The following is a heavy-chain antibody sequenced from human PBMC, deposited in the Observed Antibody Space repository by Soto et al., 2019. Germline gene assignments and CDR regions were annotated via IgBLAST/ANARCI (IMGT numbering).Heavy chain of an antibody. Sequence: GASVKVSCKASGGTFSSYAISWVRQAPGQGLEWMGGIIPIFGTANYAQKFQGRVTITADKSTSTAYMELSSLRSEDTAVYYCASQITPSWGFAGDYWGQGTLVTVSS. CDR1: GGTFSSYA. D-gene: IGHD2-2*01. CDR2: IIPIFGTA. V-gene: IGHV1-69*06. CDR3: ASQITPSWGFAGDY. J-gene: IGHJ4*02.